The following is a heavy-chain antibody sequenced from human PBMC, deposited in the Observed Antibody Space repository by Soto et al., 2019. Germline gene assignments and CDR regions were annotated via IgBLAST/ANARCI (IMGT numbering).Heavy chain of an antibody. Sequence: QVQLQESGPGLVKPSETLSLTCTVSSASINSHYWTWIRQPPGKGLEWLGSIYFSGSTNYNPSLKGRVSISVDRAKSQFSLNVTSVTAADTAMYYCARELSYGMDVWGQGTKVIVSS. J-gene: IGHJ6*02. CDR3: ARELSYGMDV. CDR2: IYFSGST. V-gene: IGHV4-59*11. CDR1: SASINSHY.